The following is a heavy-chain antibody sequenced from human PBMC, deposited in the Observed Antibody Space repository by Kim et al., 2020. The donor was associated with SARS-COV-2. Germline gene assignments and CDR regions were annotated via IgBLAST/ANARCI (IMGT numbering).Heavy chain of an antibody. CDR2: INPKSGGT. Sequence: ASVKVSCKASGYNFNGFYIHWVRQAPGQGREWMGWINPKSGGTNYAQKIQDRVTMTRDTSISTAYMDLSRLQSDDTAVYYCARVPGGDVWGQGTTVTVSS. V-gene: IGHV1-2*02. CDR1: GYNFNGFY. CDR3: ARVPGGDV. D-gene: IGHD3-10*01. J-gene: IGHJ6*02.